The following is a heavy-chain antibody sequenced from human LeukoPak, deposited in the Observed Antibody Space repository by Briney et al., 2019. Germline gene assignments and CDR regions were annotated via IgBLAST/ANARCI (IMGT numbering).Heavy chain of an antibody. CDR2: INPSGGST. CDR3: ARLNLRYSSGWYGFDP. CDR1: GYTFTSYY. Sequence: ASVKVSCKASGYTFTSYYMHWVRQAPGQGLEWMGIINPSGGSTSYAQKFQGRVTMTRDTSISTAYMELSRLRSDDTAVYYCARLNLRYSSGWYGFDPWGQGTLVTVSS. V-gene: IGHV1-46*01. J-gene: IGHJ5*02. D-gene: IGHD6-19*01.